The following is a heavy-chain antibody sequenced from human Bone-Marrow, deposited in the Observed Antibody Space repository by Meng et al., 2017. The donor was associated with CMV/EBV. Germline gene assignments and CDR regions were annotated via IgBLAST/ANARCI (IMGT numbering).Heavy chain of an antibody. CDR1: GFTFSSYE. Sequence: GGSLRLSCAASGFTFSSYEMNWVRQAPGKGLEWVSYISSSGNTIYYADSVKGRFTISRDNAKNSLYLQMNSLRAEDTAVYYCARGTLRRSDSWGQGTLVTVSS. D-gene: IGHD3-3*01. CDR2: ISSSGNTI. CDR3: ARGTLRRSDS. J-gene: IGHJ4*02. V-gene: IGHV3-48*03.